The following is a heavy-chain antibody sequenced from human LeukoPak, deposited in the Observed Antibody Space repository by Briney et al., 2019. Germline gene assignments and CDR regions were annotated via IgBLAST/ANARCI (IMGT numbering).Heavy chain of an antibody. CDR1: GFTFDDYG. CDR3: ARWTSGYDDPYYYMDV. D-gene: IGHD5-12*01. J-gene: IGHJ6*03. Sequence: GGSLRLSCAASGFTFDDYGMSWVRQAPGKGLEWVSGINWNGGSTGYADSVKGRFTISRDNAKNSLYLQMNSLRAEDTALYYCARWTSGYDDPYYYMDVWGKGTTVTVSS. CDR2: INWNGGST. V-gene: IGHV3-20*04.